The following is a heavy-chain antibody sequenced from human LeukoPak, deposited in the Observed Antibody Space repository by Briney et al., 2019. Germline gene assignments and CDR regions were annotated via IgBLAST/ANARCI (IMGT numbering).Heavy chain of an antibody. CDR1: GYTFTGYY. CDR3: ARDQDYRNYVAEY. D-gene: IGHD4-11*01. V-gene: IGHV1-2*02. J-gene: IGHJ4*02. Sequence: ASVKVSCKASGYTFTGYYMRWVRQAPGQGLEWMGCDNPNSGDTNYAQKFQGRVTMTRDTSISTAYLELNRLRSDDTAVYYCARDQDYRNYVAEYWGQGTLVTVSS. CDR2: DNPNSGDT.